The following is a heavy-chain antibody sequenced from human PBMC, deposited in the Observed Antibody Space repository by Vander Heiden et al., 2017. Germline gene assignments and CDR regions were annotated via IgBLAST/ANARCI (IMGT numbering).Heavy chain of an antibody. D-gene: IGHD1-7*01. CDR1: GFTFSSYG. Sequence: QVHLVESGGGVAQPGRSLRLSCAASGFTFSSYGMHWVRQAPGKGLEWVAVISYDGSNKYDADSVKGRFTISRDNSKNTLYLQMNSLRAEDTAVYYCAKEKNWNYEFDYWGQGNLVTVSS. CDR2: ISYDGSNK. CDR3: AKEKNWNYEFDY. V-gene: IGHV3-30*18. J-gene: IGHJ4*02.